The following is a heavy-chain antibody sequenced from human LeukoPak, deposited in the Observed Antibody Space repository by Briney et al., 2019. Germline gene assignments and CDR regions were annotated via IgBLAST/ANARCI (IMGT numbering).Heavy chain of an antibody. J-gene: IGHJ4*02. D-gene: IGHD3-10*01. Sequence: SETLSLTCTVSGYSIRSGYYWGWIRQPPGKGLEWIGSIYHSGSTYYNPSLKSRVTISVDTSKNQISLKLSSVTAADTAVYYCARDRIYGSGSDHFDYWGQGTLVTVS. CDR3: ARDRIYGSGSDHFDY. CDR1: GYSIRSGYY. V-gene: IGHV4-38-2*02. CDR2: IYHSGST.